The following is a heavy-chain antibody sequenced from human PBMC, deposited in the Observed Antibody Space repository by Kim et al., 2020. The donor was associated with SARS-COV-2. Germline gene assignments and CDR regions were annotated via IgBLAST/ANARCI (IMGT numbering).Heavy chain of an antibody. D-gene: IGHD2-2*01. V-gene: IGHV4-39*01. CDR1: GGSISSSSYF. CDR2: IYYSGST. Sequence: SETLSLTCTVSGGSISSSSYFWGWIRQPPGKGLEWIGSIYYSGSTYYNPSLKSRVTISVDTSKNQFSLKLSSVTAADTAVYYCARREDVGYCSSNSCVPRGWVDSWGQGTLVTVSS. CDR3: ARREDVGYCSSNSCVPRGWVDS. J-gene: IGHJ5*02.